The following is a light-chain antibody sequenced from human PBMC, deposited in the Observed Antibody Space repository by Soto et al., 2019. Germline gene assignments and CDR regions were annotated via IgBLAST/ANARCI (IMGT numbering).Light chain of an antibody. CDR2: DVS. CDR3: CSYAVNYVV. CDR1: SGDVDDFKY. Sequence: QSVLTQPRSVSGSPGQSVTISCTATSGDVDDFKYVSWYQQHPGKGPKLVIYDVSKRPSGVPHRFSGSKSGNTASLTISGLQAEDEADYYCCSYAVNYVVFGGGTKLTVL. V-gene: IGLV2-11*01. J-gene: IGLJ3*02.